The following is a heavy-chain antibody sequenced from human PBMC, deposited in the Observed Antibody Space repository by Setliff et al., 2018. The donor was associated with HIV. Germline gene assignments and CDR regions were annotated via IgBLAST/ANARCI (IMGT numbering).Heavy chain of an antibody. Sequence: GGSLRLSCAASGFTFSSYSMNWVRQAPGKGLEWVSRIYDSGDIWYADSVRGRFTISRDNTKNSLYLQTNNLRAEDTAVYYCTPTPHYGGSYYYYYMDVWGKGTTVTVSS. D-gene: IGHD3-10*01. V-gene: IGHV3-21*05. CDR2: RIYDSGDI. J-gene: IGHJ6*03. CDR1: GFTFSSYS. CDR3: TPTPHYGGSYYYYYMDV.